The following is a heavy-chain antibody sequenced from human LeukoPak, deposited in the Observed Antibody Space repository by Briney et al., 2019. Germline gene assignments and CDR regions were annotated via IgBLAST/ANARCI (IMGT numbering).Heavy chain of an antibody. D-gene: IGHD6-19*01. Sequence: GASVKVSCKASGYTFTDYYMHWVRQAPGQTFEWLAWINPKSGDTHYTQKFQGRVTVTTDTSITSVYMELSGLQSDDTAVYYCVRNLTGGSGDWGHSTLVNDSS. J-gene: IGHJ4*01. V-gene: IGHV1-2*02. CDR1: GYTFTDYY. CDR3: VRNLTGGSGD. CDR2: INPKSGDT.